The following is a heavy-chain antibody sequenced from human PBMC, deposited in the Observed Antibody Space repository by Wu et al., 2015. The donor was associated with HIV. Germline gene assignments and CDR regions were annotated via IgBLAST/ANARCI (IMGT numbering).Heavy chain of an antibody. CDR1: GYTFTDYY. J-gene: IGHJ4*02. V-gene: IGHV1-2*02. Sequence: QVQLLQSGAEVKKPGASVMVSCKASGYTFTDYYMHWVRQAPGQGLEWMGWINPNSGGTKYAQKFQGRVTMTRDTSISTAYMELSRLRSDDMAVYYCARGGAAHGDYSLGLDNWGQGTQVTVSS. CDR2: INPNSGGT. CDR3: ARGGAAHGDYSLGLDN. D-gene: IGHD4-17*01.